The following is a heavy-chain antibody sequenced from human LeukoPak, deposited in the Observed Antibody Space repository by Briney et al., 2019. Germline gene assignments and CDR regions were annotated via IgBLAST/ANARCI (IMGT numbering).Heavy chain of an antibody. CDR3: ARGEPYGSAFDP. V-gene: IGHV1-18*01. J-gene: IGHJ5*02. D-gene: IGHD3-10*01. Sequence: ASVKVSCKASGYTFTGYGISWVRQAPGQGLEWMGWISAHNDNTNYAQKLQGRVTMTTDTSTSTAYMELRSLRSDDTAVYYCARGEPYGSAFDPWGQGTLVTVSS. CDR1: GYTFTGYG. CDR2: ISAHNDNT.